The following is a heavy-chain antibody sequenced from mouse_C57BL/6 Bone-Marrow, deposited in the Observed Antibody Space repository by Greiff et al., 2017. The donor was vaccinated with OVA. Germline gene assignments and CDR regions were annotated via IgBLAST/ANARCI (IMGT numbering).Heavy chain of an antibody. CDR1: GYTFTSYW. CDR3: ARYYDYGEAY. J-gene: IGHJ3*01. Sequence: VQLQQPGAELVKPGASVKLSCKASGYTFTSYWMHRVKQRPGQGLEWIGMIHPNSGSTNYNEKFKSKATLTVDKSSSTAYMQLSSLTSEDSAVYYCARYYDYGEAYWGQGTLVTVSA. V-gene: IGHV1-64*01. D-gene: IGHD2-4*01. CDR2: IHPNSGST.